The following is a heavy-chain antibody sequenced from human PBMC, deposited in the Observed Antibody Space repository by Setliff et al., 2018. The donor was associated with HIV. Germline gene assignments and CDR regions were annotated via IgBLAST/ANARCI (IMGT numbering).Heavy chain of an antibody. CDR1: GFSISSDGFY. Sequence: SETLSLTCTLSGFSISSDGFYWNWIRQRPGKGLAWIGYIFGSGITYYNPSLKSRLRISIDTSAHQFSVELSSVTAADTALYFCARVPNWGEAPFAFDVWGLGTMVTVSS. CDR2: IFGSGIT. D-gene: IGHD7-27*01. J-gene: IGHJ3*01. V-gene: IGHV4-31*03. CDR3: ARVPNWGEAPFAFDV.